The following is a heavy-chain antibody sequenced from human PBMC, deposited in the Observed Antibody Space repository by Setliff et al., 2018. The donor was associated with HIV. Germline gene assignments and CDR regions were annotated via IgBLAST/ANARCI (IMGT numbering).Heavy chain of an antibody. J-gene: IGHJ4*02. CDR3: ARTGTRWSFDY. V-gene: IGHV3-7*05. CDR1: GFLFHTYW. D-gene: IGHD1-7*01. CDR2: IKADGSEK. Sequence: GGSLRLSCSASGFLFHTYWMSWVRQAPGKGLEWVANIKADGSEKYYVDSVNVRFTISRDNADNSLYLQMNSLTAEDTAVYYCARTGTRWSFDYWGQGILVTVSS.